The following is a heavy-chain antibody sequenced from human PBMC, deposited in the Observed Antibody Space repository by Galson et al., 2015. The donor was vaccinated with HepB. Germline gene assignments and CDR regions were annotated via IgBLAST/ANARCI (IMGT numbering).Heavy chain of an antibody. CDR2: IIPIFGTA. J-gene: IGHJ5*02. Sequence: SVKVSCKASGGTFSSYAISWVRQAPGQGLEWMGGIIPIFGTANYAQKFQGRVTITADKSTSTAYMELSSLRSEDTAVYYCARVSGWYEEGSWFDPWGQGTLVTVSS. CDR1: GGTFSSYA. D-gene: IGHD6-19*01. V-gene: IGHV1-69*06. CDR3: ARVSGWYEEGSWFDP.